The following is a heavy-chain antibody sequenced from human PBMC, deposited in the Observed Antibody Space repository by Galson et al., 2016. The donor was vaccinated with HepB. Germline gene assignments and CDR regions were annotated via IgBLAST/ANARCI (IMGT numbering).Heavy chain of an antibody. CDR1: GFNFSNFG. CDR3: ARRQGGGSDHGFDGMDV. J-gene: IGHJ6*02. Sequence: SLRLSCAASGFNFSNFGLNWLRQAPGKGLEWVASISRSSLYIYYAGSLKGRFTISRDNAKNSLYLQMNSLRDDDTAVYFCARRQGGGSDHGFDGMDVWGQGTTVAVSS. CDR2: ISRSSLYI. V-gene: IGHV3-21*01. D-gene: IGHD1-26*01.